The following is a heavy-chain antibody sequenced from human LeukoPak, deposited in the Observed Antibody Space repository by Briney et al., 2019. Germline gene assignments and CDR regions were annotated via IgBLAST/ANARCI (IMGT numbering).Heavy chain of an antibody. CDR2: IDNEGSST. V-gene: IGHV3-74*01. Sequence: PVGPLRLSCGAREFTLSSYWIHWVRQAPGKGLMWVSRIDNEGSSTSYADSVKGRFTISRDNAKNRLYVQMNSLRVEDTAVYYCATGSGLWSPDWWGQGTLVTVSS. CDR3: ATGSGLWSPDW. D-gene: IGHD5-18*01. CDR1: EFTLSSYW. J-gene: IGHJ4*02.